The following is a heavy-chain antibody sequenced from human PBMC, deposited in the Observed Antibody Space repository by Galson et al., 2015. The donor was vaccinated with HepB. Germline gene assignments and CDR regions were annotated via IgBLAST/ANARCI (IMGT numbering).Heavy chain of an antibody. CDR3: ARERGEYYYDSSGYFNYFDY. J-gene: IGHJ4*02. CDR1: GYTFTSYG. V-gene: IGHV1-18*01. CDR2: ISAYNGNT. D-gene: IGHD3-22*01. Sequence: SVKVSCKASGYTFTSYGISWVRQAPGQGLEWMGWISAYNGNTNYAQKLQGRVAMTTDTSTSTAYMELRSLRSDDTAVYYCARERGEYYYDSSGYFNYFDYWGQGTLVTVSS.